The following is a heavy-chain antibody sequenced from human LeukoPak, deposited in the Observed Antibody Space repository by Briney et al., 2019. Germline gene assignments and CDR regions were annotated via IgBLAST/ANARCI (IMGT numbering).Heavy chain of an antibody. CDR2: IYYSGST. D-gene: IGHD7-27*01. CDR3: ARRATNWGSFDY. J-gene: IGHJ4*02. CDR1: GVSISSSSYY. V-gene: IGHV4-39*02. Sequence: PSETLSLTCTVSGVSISSSSYYWGWIRQPPGKGLEWIGSIYYSGSTYYGPSLKSRATISIDTSKNHFSLKLSSVTAADTAVYYCARRATNWGSFDYWGQGNPVTVSS.